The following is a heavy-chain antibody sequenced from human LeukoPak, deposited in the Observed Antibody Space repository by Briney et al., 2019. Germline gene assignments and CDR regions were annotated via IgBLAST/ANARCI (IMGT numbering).Heavy chain of an antibody. D-gene: IGHD3-22*01. CDR2: ISSSGDSI. CDR1: GFSFSSYE. J-gene: IGHJ4*02. CDR3: ARDAQPYYYDSSGYSY. V-gene: IGHV3-48*03. Sequence: GGSLRLSCAASGFSFSSYEMNWVRQAPGKGLEWVSYISSSGDSIYHADSVKGRFTISRDNAKNSMYLQMNSLRDEDTAVYYCARDAQPYYYDSSGYSYWGQGTLVTVSS.